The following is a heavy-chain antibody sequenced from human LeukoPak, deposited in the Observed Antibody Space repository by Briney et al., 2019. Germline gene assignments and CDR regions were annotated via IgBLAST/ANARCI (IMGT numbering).Heavy chain of an antibody. D-gene: IGHD2-8*01. J-gene: IGHJ4*02. CDR3: ARDPGGVVYFDY. V-gene: IGHV3-33*01. CDR2: IWYDGSNK. CDR1: GFTFSNYD. Sequence: GGSLRLSCAVSGFTFSNYDMHWVRQAPGKGLEWVAVIWYDGSNKYYADSVKGRFTISRDNSKNTLYLQKNTLRAEDTAVYYCARDPGGVVYFDYWGQGTLVTVSS.